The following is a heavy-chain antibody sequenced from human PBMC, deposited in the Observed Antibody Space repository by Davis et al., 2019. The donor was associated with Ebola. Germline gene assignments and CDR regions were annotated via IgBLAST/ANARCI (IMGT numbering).Heavy chain of an antibody. Sequence: PSETLSLTCAVYGGSFSGYYWSWIRQPPGKGLEWIGEINHSGSTNYNPSLKSRVTISVDTSKNQFSLKLSSVTAADTAVYYCARGGGYSSSWYYYYGMDVWGQGTTVTVSS. CDR3: ARGGGYSSSWYYYYGMDV. J-gene: IGHJ6*02. CDR2: INHSGST. CDR1: GGSFSGYY. V-gene: IGHV4-34*01. D-gene: IGHD6-13*01.